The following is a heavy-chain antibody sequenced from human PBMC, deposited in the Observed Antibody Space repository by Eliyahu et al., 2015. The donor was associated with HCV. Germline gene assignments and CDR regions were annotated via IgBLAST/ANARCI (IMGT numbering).Heavy chain of an antibody. CDR3: ARDLVSSSSDWLSGAFDI. V-gene: IGHV4-31*03. D-gene: IGHD6-6*01. J-gene: IGHJ3*02. CDR2: IYYSGST. CDR1: GGSISSGGYY. Sequence: QVQLQESGPGLVKPSQTLSLTCTVSGGSISSGGYYWSWIRQHPGKGLEWIGYIYYSGSTYYNPSLKSRVTISVDTSKNQFSLKLSSVTAADTAVYYCARDLVSSSSDWLSGAFDIWGQGTMVTVSS.